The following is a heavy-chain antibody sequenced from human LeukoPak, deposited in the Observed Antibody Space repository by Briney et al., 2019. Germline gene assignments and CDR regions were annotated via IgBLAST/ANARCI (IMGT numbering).Heavy chain of an antibody. J-gene: IGHJ4*02. Sequence: PGGSLTLSCAASGFTFSNGWMSWVRQAPGKGLEWVGRIKSKTDGGTTDYAAPVKGRFTISRDDSKNTLYLQMNSLKTEDTAVYYCTAGGYDSSGYRFDYWGQGTLVTVSS. CDR2: IKSKTDGGTT. CDR1: GFTFSNGW. D-gene: IGHD3-22*01. V-gene: IGHV3-15*01. CDR3: TAGGYDSSGYRFDY.